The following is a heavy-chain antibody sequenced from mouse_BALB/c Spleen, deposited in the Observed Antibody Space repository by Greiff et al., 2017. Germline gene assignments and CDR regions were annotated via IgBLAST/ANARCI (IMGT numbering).Heavy chain of an antibody. J-gene: IGHJ2*01. CDR3: ARELGLTTATVDY. V-gene: IGHV1-54*01. CDR2: INPGSGGT. Sequence: QVQLQQSGAELVRPGTSVKVSCKASGYAFTNYLIEWVKQRPGQGLEWIGVINPGSGGTNYNEKFKGKATLTADKSSSTAYMQLSSLTSDDSAVYFCARELGLTTATVDYWGQGTTLTVSS. D-gene: IGHD1-2*01. CDR1: GYAFTNYL.